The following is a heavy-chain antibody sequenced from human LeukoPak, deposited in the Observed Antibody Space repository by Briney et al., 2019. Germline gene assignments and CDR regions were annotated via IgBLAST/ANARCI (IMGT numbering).Heavy chain of an antibody. Sequence: PSETLSLTCTVSGYSINTYYWTWIRQPPGKRLEWIGNIYYGGRTNYNPSLKSRVTISVDTSKNQFSLILSSVTAADTAVYYCARGSTRQDRLIDSWGQGTLVTVSS. V-gene: IGHV4-59*01. J-gene: IGHJ4*02. D-gene: IGHD2-2*01. CDR3: ARGSTRQDRLIDS. CDR1: GYSINTYY. CDR2: IYYGGRT.